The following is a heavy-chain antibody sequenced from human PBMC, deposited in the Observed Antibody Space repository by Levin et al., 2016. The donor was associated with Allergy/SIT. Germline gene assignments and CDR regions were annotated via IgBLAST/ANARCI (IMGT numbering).Heavy chain of an antibody. CDR3: ASCNWNDDLPCGFDP. CDR1: GYTFTSYG. D-gene: IGHD1-20*01. J-gene: IGHJ5*02. Sequence: ASVKVSCKASGYTFTSYGISWVRQAPGQGLEWMGWISAYNGNTNYAQKLQGRVTMTTDTSTSTAYMELRSLRSDDTAVYYCASCNWNDDLPCGFDPWGQGTLVTVSS. CDR2: ISAYNGNT. V-gene: IGHV1-18*01.